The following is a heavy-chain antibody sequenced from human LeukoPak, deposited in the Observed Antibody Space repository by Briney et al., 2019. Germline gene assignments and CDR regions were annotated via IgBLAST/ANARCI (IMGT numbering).Heavy chain of an antibody. V-gene: IGHV1-2*02. D-gene: IGHD5-24*01. CDR3: ARVGDGYNYNSWFDP. Sequence: ASVKVSCKASGYTFTGYYMHWVRQAPGQGLEWMGWINPNSGGTNYAQKLQGRVTMTRDTSISTAYMELSRLRSDDTAVYYCARVGDGYNYNSWFDPWGQGTLVTVSS. J-gene: IGHJ5*02. CDR2: INPNSGGT. CDR1: GYTFTGYY.